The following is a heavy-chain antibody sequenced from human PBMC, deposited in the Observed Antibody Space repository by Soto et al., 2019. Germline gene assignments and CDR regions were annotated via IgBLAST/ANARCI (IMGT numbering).Heavy chain of an antibody. J-gene: IGHJ4*02. CDR1: GLSFSSYA. V-gene: IGHV3-23*01. CDR2: VSRSGNST. CDR3: AKDAKILDWLPTSYYFDF. D-gene: IGHD3-9*01. Sequence: VQVLESGGGLAQPGRSLRLSCAVSGLSFSSYAMTWVRQSPGKGLEWVSSVSRSGNSTYSADSVRGRFTISRDNSKNTLYLQMNSLRAEDTAVYYCAKDAKILDWLPTSYYFDFWGQGPLVTVSS.